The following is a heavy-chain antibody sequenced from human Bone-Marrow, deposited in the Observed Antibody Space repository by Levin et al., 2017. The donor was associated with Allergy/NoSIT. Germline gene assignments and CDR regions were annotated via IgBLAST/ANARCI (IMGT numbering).Heavy chain of an antibody. CDR3: GRRMNTGNYSAAVDY. CDR1: GYRFTNYW. J-gene: IGHJ4*02. CDR2: IYPGDSDT. D-gene: IGHD1-26*01. V-gene: IGHV5-51*01. Sequence: GGSLRLSCKGSGYRFTNYWIGWVRQMPGKGLEWMGMIYPGDSDTRYSPSFQGQVTISVDKSITTAYLQLNSLQASDTAIYYCGRRMNTGNYSAAVDYWGQGTLVTVSS.